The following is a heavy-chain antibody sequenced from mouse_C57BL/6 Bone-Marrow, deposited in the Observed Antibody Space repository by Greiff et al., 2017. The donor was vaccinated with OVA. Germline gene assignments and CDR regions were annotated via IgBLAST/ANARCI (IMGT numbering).Heavy chain of an antibody. Sequence: EVKLVESGGGLVQPKGSLKLSCAASGFSFNTYAMNWVRQAPGKGLEWVARIRSKSNNYATYYADSVKDRFTISRDDSESMLYLQMNNLKTEDTAMYYCVRHYDVYYAMDYWGQGTSVTVSS. J-gene: IGHJ4*01. V-gene: IGHV10-1*01. CDR3: VRHYDVYYAMDY. CDR1: GFSFNTYA. D-gene: IGHD2-12*01. CDR2: IRSKSNNYAT.